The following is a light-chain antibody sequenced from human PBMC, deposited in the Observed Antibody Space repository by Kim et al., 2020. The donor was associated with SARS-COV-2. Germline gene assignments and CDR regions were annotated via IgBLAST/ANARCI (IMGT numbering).Light chain of an antibody. CDR2: AAS. CDR3: QQYYSYPPECT. CDR1: QGISSY. J-gene: IGKJ2*02. Sequence: AIRITQSPSSLSASTGDRVTITCRASQGISSYLAWYQQKPGKAPKLLIYAASTLQSGVPSRFSGSGSGTDFTLTISCLQSEDFATYYCQQYYSYPPECTFGQGTKLEIK. V-gene: IGKV1-8*01.